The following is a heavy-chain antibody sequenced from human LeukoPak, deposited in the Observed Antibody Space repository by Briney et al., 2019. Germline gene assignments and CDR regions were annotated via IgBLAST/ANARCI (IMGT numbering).Heavy chain of an antibody. J-gene: IGHJ4*02. CDR2: ISYDGSNK. V-gene: IGHV3-30*03. CDR3: FTSSYDSSGYTIEFDY. CDR1: GFTFSSYG. D-gene: IGHD3-22*01. Sequence: QTGGSLRLSCAASGFTFSSYGMHWVRQAPGKGLEWVAVISYDGSNKYYADSVKGRFTISRDNSKNTLYLQMNSLRAEDTAVYYCFTSSYDSSGYTIEFDYWGQGTLVTVSS.